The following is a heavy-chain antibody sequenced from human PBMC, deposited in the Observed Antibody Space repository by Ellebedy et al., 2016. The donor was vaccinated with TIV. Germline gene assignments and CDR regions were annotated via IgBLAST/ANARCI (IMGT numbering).Heavy chain of an antibody. D-gene: IGHD1/OR15-1a*01. V-gene: IGHV4-31*03. CDR3: ARSRITGTTLDAFDI. CDR1: GGSISSGGYY. Sequence: LRLSXTVSGGSISSGGYYWSWIRQHPGKGLEWIGYIYYSGSTYYNPSLKSRVTISVDTSKNQFSLKLSSVTAADTAVYYCARSRITGTTLDAFDIWGQGTMVTVSS. J-gene: IGHJ3*02. CDR2: IYYSGST.